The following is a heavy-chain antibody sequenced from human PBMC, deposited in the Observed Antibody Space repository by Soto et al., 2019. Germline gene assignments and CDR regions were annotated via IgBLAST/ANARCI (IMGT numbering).Heavy chain of an antibody. J-gene: IGHJ6*02. V-gene: IGHV1-24*01. Sequence: ASVKVSCKVSGYTLTELSMHWVRQAPGKGLEWMGGFDPEDGETIYAQKFQGRVTMTEDTSTDTAYMELSSLRSEDTAVYYCATAPERGGYSYGFDGYYYGMDVWGQGTTVTVSS. D-gene: IGHD5-18*01. CDR3: ATAPERGGYSYGFDGYYYGMDV. CDR1: GYTLTELS. CDR2: FDPEDGET.